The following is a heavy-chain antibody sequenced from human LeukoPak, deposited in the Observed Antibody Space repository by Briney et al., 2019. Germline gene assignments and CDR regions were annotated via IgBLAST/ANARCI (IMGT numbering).Heavy chain of an antibody. CDR1: GGTFSSYA. V-gene: IGHV1-69*10. J-gene: IGHJ6*02. D-gene: IGHD4-17*01. CDR2: IIPSIGIA. CDR3: ASRTTVTNYYYYGMDV. Sequence: GASVTVSCKASGGTFSSYAISWVRQAPGQGLEWMGRIIPSIGIANYEQEFQGRVTITADKSTSTAYMELSSLRSEDTAVYYCASRTTVTNYYYYGMDVWGQGTTVTVSS.